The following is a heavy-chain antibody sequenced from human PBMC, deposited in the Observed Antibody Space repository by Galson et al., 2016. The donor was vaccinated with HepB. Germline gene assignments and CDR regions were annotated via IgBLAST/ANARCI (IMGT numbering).Heavy chain of an antibody. D-gene: IGHD6-19*01. Sequence: VKVSCKASGYTFTSYNVHWVRQAPGQGLEWMGIINPSGGSTSYAQRFQGRVTMTTDTSTSTAYMELRSLRSDDTAVYYCAREGSGSVAGPRWFDPWGQGTLVTVSS. CDR2: INPSGGST. J-gene: IGHJ5*02. CDR1: GYTFTSYN. V-gene: IGHV1-46*01. CDR3: AREGSGSVAGPRWFDP.